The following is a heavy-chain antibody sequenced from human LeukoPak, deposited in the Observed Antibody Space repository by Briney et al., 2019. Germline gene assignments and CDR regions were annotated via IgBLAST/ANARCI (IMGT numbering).Heavy chain of an antibody. CDR1: GYSISSGYY. CDR2: IYHSGST. D-gene: IGHD6-6*01. J-gene: IGHJ6*03. CDR3: ARRVAAPVRVYYYYMDV. Sequence: SETLCLTCAVSGYSISSGYYWGWIRQPPGKGLEWIGSIYHSGSTYYNPSLKSRVTISVDTSKNQFSLKLSSVTAADTAVYYCARRVAAPVRVYYYYMDVWGKGTTVTVSS. V-gene: IGHV4-38-2*01.